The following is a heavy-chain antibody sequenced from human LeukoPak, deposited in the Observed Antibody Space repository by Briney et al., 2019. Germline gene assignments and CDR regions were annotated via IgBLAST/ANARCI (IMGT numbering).Heavy chain of an antibody. CDR2: ISGSGGST. CDR3: AKDRAYYDFWSGYYTGATGFDY. V-gene: IGHV3-23*01. Sequence: GGSLRLSCAASGFTFSNYAMSWVRQAPGKGLEWVSAISGSGGSTYYADSVKGRFTISRDNSKNTLYLQMNSLRAEDTAVYYCAKDRAYYDFWSGYYTGATGFDYWGQGTLVTVSS. J-gene: IGHJ4*02. CDR1: GFTFSNYA. D-gene: IGHD3-3*01.